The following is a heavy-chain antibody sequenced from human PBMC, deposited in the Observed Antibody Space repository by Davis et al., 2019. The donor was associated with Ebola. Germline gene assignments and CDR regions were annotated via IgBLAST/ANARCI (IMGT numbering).Heavy chain of an antibody. Sequence: AASVKVSCKASGYTFTSYAMHWVRQAPGQGLEWMGWISAYNGNTNYAQKLQGRVTITADESTSTAYMELSSLRSEDTAVYYCARDGVQGFDPWGQGTLVTVSS. D-gene: IGHD3-10*01. V-gene: IGHV1-18*01. CDR1: GYTFTSYA. J-gene: IGHJ5*02. CDR2: ISAYNGNT. CDR3: ARDGVQGFDP.